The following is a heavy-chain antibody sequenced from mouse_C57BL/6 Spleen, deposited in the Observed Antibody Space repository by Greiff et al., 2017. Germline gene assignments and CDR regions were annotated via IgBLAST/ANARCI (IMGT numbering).Heavy chain of an antibody. Sequence: VQLQQSGPELVKPGASVKMSCKASGYTFTDYNMHWVKQSHGKSLEWIGYINPNNGGTSYNQKFKGKATLTVNKSSSTAYMELRSLTSEDSAVYYCASTAQATGYFDYWGQGTTLTVSS. CDR3: ASTAQATGYFDY. CDR1: GYTFTDYN. D-gene: IGHD3-2*02. J-gene: IGHJ2*01. CDR2: INPNNGGT. V-gene: IGHV1-22*01.